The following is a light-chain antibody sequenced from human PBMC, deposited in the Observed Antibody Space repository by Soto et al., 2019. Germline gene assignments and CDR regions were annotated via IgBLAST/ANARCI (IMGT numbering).Light chain of an antibody. Sequence: EIVLTQSPATLSVSPGERATLSCRASQSIRNYLAWYQQKPGQAPRLLIYDASNRATGIPARFSGSGSGTDFNLTLSSLEPEDSAVYFCQQRNNWVTFGGGSKVEIK. CDR3: QQRNNWVT. J-gene: IGKJ4*01. CDR2: DAS. CDR1: QSIRNY. V-gene: IGKV3-11*01.